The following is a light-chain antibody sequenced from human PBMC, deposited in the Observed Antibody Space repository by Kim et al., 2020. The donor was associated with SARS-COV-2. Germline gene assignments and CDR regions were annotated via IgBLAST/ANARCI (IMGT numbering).Light chain of an antibody. J-gene: IGKJ4*01. CDR3: QQYHSALT. V-gene: IGKV1-5*03. Sequence: AAVEDRVTIACRASQSISRWLAWYQQKPGKAPKLLIHEVSSLQRGVPSRFSGSGSGTEFTLTISSLQPDDSATYFCQQYHSALTFGGGTKVDIK. CDR1: QSISRW. CDR2: EVS.